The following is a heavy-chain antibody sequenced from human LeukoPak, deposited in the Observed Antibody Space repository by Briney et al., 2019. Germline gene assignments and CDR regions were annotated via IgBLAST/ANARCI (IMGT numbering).Heavy chain of an antibody. V-gene: IGHV3-74*01. CDR3: ARDQYTYYDFWSGYYLFDY. J-gene: IGHJ4*02. D-gene: IGHD3-3*01. CDR1: GFTFSSHL. Sequence: GGSLRLSCAASGFTFSSHLMHWVRQAPGKGLVWVSRISSDGTYTNYADSVRGRFTISRDNAKNTLYLQMNSLRAEDTAVYYCARDQYTYYDFWSGYYLFDYWGQGTLVTVSS. CDR2: ISSDGTYT.